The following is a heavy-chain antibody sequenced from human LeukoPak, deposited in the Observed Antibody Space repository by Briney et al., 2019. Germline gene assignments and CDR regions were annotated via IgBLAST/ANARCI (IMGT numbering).Heavy chain of an antibody. V-gene: IGHV4-34*01. CDR2: INHSGST. J-gene: IGHJ4*02. D-gene: IGHD4-23*01. Sequence: PSETLSLTCAVYGGSFSGYYWSWIRQPPGKGLEWIGEINHSGSTNYNPSLKSRVTISVDTSKNQFSLKLSSVTAADTAVYYCARTGGNSDYFDYWGQGTLVTVSS. CDR3: ARTGGNSDYFDY. CDR1: GGSFSGYY.